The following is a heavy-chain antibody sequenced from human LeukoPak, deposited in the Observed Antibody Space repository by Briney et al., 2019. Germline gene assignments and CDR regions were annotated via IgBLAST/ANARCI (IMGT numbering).Heavy chain of an antibody. CDR1: GFTFSSYA. CDR2: ISGSGGST. CDR3: AKGSSGWYNGAFDI. V-gene: IGHV3-23*01. D-gene: IGHD6-19*01. Sequence: PGGSLRPSCAASGFTFSSYAMSWVRQAPGKGLEWVSAISGSGGSTYYADSVKGRSTISRDNSKNTLYLQMNSLRAEDTAVYYCAKGSSGWYNGAFDIWGQGTMVTVSS. J-gene: IGHJ3*02.